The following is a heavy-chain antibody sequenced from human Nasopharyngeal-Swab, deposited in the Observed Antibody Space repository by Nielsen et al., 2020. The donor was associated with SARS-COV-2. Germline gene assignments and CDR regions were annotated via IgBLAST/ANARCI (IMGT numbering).Heavy chain of an antibody. D-gene: IGHD2-2*01. J-gene: IGHJ4*02. CDR2: INHSGST. V-gene: IGHV4-34*01. Sequence: RQAPGKGLEWIGEINHSGSTNYNPSLKSRVTISVDTSKNQFSLKLSSVTAADTAVYYCARAGGIVVVPAATQLRRFDYWGQGTLGTVSS. CDR3: ARAGGIVVVPAATQLRRFDY.